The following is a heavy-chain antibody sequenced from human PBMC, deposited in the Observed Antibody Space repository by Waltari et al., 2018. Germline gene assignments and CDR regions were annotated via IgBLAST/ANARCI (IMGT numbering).Heavy chain of an antibody. J-gene: IGHJ5*02. D-gene: IGHD6-13*01. CDR1: YTFTGYY. Sequence: YTFTGYYMHWVRQAPGQGLEWMGWINPNSGGTNYAQKFQGRVTMTRDTSISTAYMELSRLRSDDTAVYYCARDWLSSPGEDWFDPWGQGTLVTVSS. CDR2: INPNSGGT. V-gene: IGHV1-2*02. CDR3: ARDWLSSPGEDWFDP.